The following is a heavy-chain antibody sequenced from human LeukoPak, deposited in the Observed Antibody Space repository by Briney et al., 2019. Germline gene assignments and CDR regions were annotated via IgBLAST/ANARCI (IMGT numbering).Heavy chain of an antibody. CDR3: ARLRGLYSGTYRYQTAFEF. J-gene: IGHJ4*02. Sequence: GGSLRLSCAASGFTFSSYSMNWVRQAPGKGLEWVSSISSSSSYIYYADSVKGRFTISRDNAKNSLYLQMNSLRVEDTSVYYCARLRGLYSGTYRYQTAFEFWGQGSLLTVSS. CDR2: ISSSSSYI. D-gene: IGHD1-26*01. V-gene: IGHV3-21*03. CDR1: GFTFSSYS.